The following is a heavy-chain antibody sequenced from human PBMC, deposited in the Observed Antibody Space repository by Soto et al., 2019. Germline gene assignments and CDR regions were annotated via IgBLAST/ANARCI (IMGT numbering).Heavy chain of an antibody. CDR3: AVDLRFSSWSPTHGY. CDR2: ISSDSNYI. J-gene: IGHJ4*02. Sequence: EVQLVESGGGQVKPGGSLRLSRAASGFIVSSSTMNWVRQAPGKGLEWVASISSDSNYIFYAESVKGRFSISRDDAQNSLYLHLNSLRADDTAAYYCAVDLRFSSWSPTHGYWGPGTLVIVSS. CDR1: GFIVSSST. D-gene: IGHD3-3*01. V-gene: IGHV3-21*01.